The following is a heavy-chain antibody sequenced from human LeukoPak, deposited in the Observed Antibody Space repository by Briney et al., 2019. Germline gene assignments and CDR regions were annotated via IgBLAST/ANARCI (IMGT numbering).Heavy chain of an antibody. CDR2: ISAYNGNT. Sequence: GASVKVSCKATSRISWVRQAPGQGLEWMGWISAYNGNTNYAQKLQGRVTMTTDTSTSTAYMELRSLRSDDTAVYYCARDPLLYYDSSGYSFDYWGQGTLVTVSS. CDR1: TSR. D-gene: IGHD3-22*01. CDR3: ARDPLLYYDSSGYSFDY. J-gene: IGHJ4*02. V-gene: IGHV1-18*01.